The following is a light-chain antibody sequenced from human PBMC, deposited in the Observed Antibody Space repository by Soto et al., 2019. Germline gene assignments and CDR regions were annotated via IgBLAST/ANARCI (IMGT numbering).Light chain of an antibody. CDR2: GAS. J-gene: IGKJ1*01. V-gene: IGKV3-15*01. CDR1: QSVSSN. Sequence: EVVMTQSPATLSVSPGERATLSCRASQSVSSNLAWYQQKPGQAPRLLIYGASTRATGGPARFSGSGSGTEFTRTISSLQSEDFAVYYCQHYNNWPPWTFGQGTKVEIK. CDR3: QHYNNWPPWT.